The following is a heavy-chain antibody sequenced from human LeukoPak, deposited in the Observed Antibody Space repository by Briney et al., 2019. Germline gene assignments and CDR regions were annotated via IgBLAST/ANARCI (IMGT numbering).Heavy chain of an antibody. Sequence: SETLSLTCTVSGDSVTNDFFWGWVRQPPGKELEWIGSFCLGRDTYYRPSLKSRVTISVDTSKNQFSLNLNSVTPADTAVYYCARWASISREPGGFFDHWGQGTLVTVSS. J-gene: IGHJ4*02. D-gene: IGHD1-14*01. V-gene: IGHV4-38-2*02. CDR1: GDSVTNDFF. CDR2: FCLGRDT. CDR3: ARWASISREPGGFFDH.